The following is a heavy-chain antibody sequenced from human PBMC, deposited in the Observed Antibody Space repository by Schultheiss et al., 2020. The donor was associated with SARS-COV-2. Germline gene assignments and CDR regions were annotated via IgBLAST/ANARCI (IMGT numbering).Heavy chain of an antibody. CDR3: ARDYLTFGGVIVAD. J-gene: IGHJ4*02. CDR2: IKEDGSEK. V-gene: IGHV3-7*01. CDR1: GFTFSSYW. D-gene: IGHD3-16*02. Sequence: GGSLRLSCAASGFTFSSYWMSWVRQAPGKGLEWVDNIKEDGSEKNCVDSVKGRFTISRDNAKNSLYLQMNSLRAEDTAVYYCARDYLTFGGVIVADWGQGTLVTVSS.